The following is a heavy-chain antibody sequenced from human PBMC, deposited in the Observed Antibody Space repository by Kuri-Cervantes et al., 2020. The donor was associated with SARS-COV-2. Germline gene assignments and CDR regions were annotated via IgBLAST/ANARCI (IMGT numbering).Heavy chain of an antibody. D-gene: IGHD5-18*01. J-gene: IGHJ5*02. V-gene: IGHV3-21*01. CDR3: AGRGYSYKFDP. Sequence: GESLKISCAASGFSFSTYSMSWVRQAPGKGLEWVSSISSSRSYIFYADSVKGRFTISRDNAKNSLYLQMNSLRAEDTAVYYCAGRGYSYKFDPWGQGAMVTVSS. CDR1: GFSFSTYS. CDR2: ISSSRSYI.